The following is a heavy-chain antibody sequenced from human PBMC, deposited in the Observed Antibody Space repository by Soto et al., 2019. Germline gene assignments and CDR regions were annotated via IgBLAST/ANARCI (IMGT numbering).Heavy chain of an antibody. Sequence: EVQLVESGGGVVQPGGSLRLSCAASGFTVSSNYMSWVRQSPGKGLEWVSLIYSGGSTKYADSVKGRCTISRDTPKNRLSLQLHSLRAEARAGYYWVAIRPTVVTPLQHWGQGTLVTVSS. CDR1: GFTVSSNY. D-gene: IGHD4-17*01. CDR2: IYSGGST. V-gene: IGHV3-66*01. J-gene: IGHJ1*01. CDR3: VAIRPTVVTPLQH.